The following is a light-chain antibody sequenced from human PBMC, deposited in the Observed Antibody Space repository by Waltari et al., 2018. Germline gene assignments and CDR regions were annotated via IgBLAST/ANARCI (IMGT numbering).Light chain of an antibody. CDR3: QQYDASPLT. CDR1: PRVLSSPNNKPY. V-gene: IGKV4-1*01. J-gene: IGKJ4*01. CDR2: WAS. Sequence: DVVMTQSPDSLAVSLCERATINCKSSPRVLSSPNNKPYLAWYQQKSGQPPKLLIYWASTRHSGVPDRFSGSGSGTDFTLTISGLQAEDVAVYYCQQYDASPLTFGGGTKVEI.